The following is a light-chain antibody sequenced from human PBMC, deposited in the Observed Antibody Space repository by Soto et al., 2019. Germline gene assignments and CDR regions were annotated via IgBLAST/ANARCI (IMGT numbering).Light chain of an antibody. J-gene: IGKJ3*01. CDR1: QSISTY. Sequence: DIQMTQSPSSLSASVGDRVTITCRASQSISTYLTWYQQKPRKAPKLLIYGASRLQSGVPARFSGSGSGTNFTLTIGNLQPEDFATYYCQQSYSTPRITFGHGTKVDIK. V-gene: IGKV1-39*01. CDR2: GAS. CDR3: QQSYSTPRIT.